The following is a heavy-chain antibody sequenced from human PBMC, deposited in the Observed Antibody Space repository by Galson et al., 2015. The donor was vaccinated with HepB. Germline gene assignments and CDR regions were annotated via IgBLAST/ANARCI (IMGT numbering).Heavy chain of an antibody. V-gene: IGHV3-11*06. J-gene: IGHJ2*01. CDR1: GFTFSDYY. D-gene: IGHD2-2*01. CDR3: ARVHYPLQLLWGDWYFDL. Sequence: SLRLSCAASGFTFSDYYMSWIRQAPGKGLEWVSYISSSSSYTNYADSVKGRFTISRDNAKNSLYLQMNSLRAEDTAVYYCARVHYPLQLLWGDWYFDLWGRGTLVTVSS. CDR2: ISSSSSYT.